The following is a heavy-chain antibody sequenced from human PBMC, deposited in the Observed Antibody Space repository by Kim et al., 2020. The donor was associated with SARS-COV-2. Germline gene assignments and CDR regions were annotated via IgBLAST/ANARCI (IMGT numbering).Heavy chain of an antibody. V-gene: IGHV4-59*01. D-gene: IGHD1-26*01. Sequence: SETLSLTCTVSGGSISSYYWSWIRQPPGKGLEWIGYIYYSGSTNYNPSLKSRVTISVDTSKNQFSLKLSSVTAADTAVYYCARSEHRVGATMDYWGQGTLVTVSS. CDR1: GGSISSYY. J-gene: IGHJ4*02. CDR2: IYYSGST. CDR3: ARSEHRVGATMDY.